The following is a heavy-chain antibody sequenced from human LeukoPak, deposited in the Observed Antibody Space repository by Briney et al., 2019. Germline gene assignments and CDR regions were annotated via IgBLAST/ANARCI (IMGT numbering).Heavy chain of an antibody. CDR3: AKLRAVVVPAASDY. CDR1: GFTFSSYA. J-gene: IGHJ4*02. CDR2: ISGSDGST. Sequence: GGSLRLSCAASGFTFSSYAMSWVRQAPGKGLEWVSAISGSDGSTYYADSVKGRFTISRDNSKNTLYLQMNSLRAEDTAVYYCAKLRAVVVPAASDYWGQGTLVTVSS. D-gene: IGHD2-2*01. V-gene: IGHV3-23*01.